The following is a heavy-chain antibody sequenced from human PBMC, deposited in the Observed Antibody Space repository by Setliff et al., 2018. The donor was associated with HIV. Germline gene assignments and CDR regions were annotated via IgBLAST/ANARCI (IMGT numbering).Heavy chain of an antibody. CDR1: GFSFSGSP. CDR3: ASPAGYYYDSTFAA. V-gene: IGHV3-73*01. D-gene: IGHD3-22*01. Sequence: GESLKISCAASGFSFSGSPMHWVRQASGKGLEWVGRIRSKANDHATTYAASVKGRFTISRDDSNNMLYLQMNSLTTDDTAVYYCASPAGYYYDSTFAAWGQGTLVTVSS. CDR2: IRSKANDHAT. J-gene: IGHJ5*02.